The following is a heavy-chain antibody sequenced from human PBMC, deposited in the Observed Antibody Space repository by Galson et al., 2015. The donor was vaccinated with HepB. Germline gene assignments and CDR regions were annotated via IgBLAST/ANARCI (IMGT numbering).Heavy chain of an antibody. CDR3: ARDSAEDYGGNSEFDY. J-gene: IGHJ4*02. Sequence: SLRLSCAASGFTFGDYDLGWVRQAPGKGLEWLAFIRNKAFGGTTDYAASVKGRFTMSRDDSKSIAYLQMNSPRDEDTAVYYCARDSAEDYGGNSEFDYWGQGTLVTVSS. CDR2: IRNKAFGGTT. V-gene: IGHV3-49*04. D-gene: IGHD4-23*01. CDR1: GFTFGDYD.